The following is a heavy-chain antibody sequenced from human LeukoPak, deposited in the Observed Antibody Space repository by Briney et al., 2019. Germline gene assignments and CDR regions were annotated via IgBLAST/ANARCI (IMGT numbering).Heavy chain of an antibody. Sequence: GASVKVSCKASGYTFTSYGISWVRQAPGQGLEWMGWISAYNGNTNYAQKLQGRVTMTTDTSTSTAYMELRSLRSDDTAVYYCARDPIGAVAPSFPDFWGQGTLVTVSS. D-gene: IGHD6-19*01. CDR1: GYTFTSYG. CDR2: ISAYNGNT. V-gene: IGHV1-18*01. CDR3: ARDPIGAVAPSFPDF. J-gene: IGHJ4*02.